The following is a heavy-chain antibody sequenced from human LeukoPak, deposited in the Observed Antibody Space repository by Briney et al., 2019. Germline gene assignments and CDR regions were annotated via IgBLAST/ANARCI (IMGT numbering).Heavy chain of an antibody. Sequence: SETLSLTCAVYGGSFSGYYWSWIRQPPGKGLEWIGEINHSGSTNYNPSLESRVTISVDTSKNQFSLKLSSVTAADTAVYYCATSGWYLLPGVYWGQGTLVTVSS. V-gene: IGHV4-34*01. D-gene: IGHD6-19*01. CDR2: INHSGST. CDR3: ATSGWYLLPGVY. CDR1: GGSFSGYY. J-gene: IGHJ4*02.